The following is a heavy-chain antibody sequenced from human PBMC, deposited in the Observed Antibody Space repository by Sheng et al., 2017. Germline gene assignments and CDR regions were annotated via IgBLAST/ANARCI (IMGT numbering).Heavy chain of an antibody. CDR2: INPKSGGT. V-gene: IGHV1-2*02. Sequence: QVQLVQSGAEVKQPGASVKVSCKASGYTFTDHYLHWVRQAPGQGLEWVGWINPKSGGTKYAQKFQDGVTMTRDTSINTAYMEFSRLRSDDTAVYYCARDQSAFWSGYSTSFAFWGQGTLLTVSS. J-gene: IGHJ4*02. D-gene: IGHD3-3*01. CDR3: ARDQSAFWSGYSTSFAF. CDR1: GYTFTDHY.